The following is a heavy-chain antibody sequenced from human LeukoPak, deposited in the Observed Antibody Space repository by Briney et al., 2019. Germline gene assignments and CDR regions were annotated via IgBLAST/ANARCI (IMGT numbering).Heavy chain of an antibody. Sequence: GGSLRLSCAASGFTFSRYGMHWVRHSPGKGLEWVAFIRFDSSNQDYADSVKGRFTISRDNSKSTLYLQMNSLRPEDTAVYYRSKIVAAGGRFDSWGQGTLVTVSS. V-gene: IGHV3-30*02. CDR1: GFTFSRYG. D-gene: IGHD6-25*01. J-gene: IGHJ4*02. CDR3: SKIVAAGGRFDS. CDR2: IRFDSSNQ.